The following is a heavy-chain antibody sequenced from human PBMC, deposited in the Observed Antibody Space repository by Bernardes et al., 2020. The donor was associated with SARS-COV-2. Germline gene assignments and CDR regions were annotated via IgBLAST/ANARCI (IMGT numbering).Heavy chain of an antibody. Sequence: SFPSSFSPFTRSGISWVRQAPGQGLEWMLWISADSGNTDYAQKFQGRVTMTTDTSTSTAYMELRSLRSDDTAVYYCATVVGYSYGGGWFDPWGQGTLVTVSS. CDR3: ATVVGYSYGGGWFDP. J-gene: IGHJ5*02. V-gene: IGHV1-18*01. D-gene: IGHD5-18*01. CDR1: FSPFTRSG. CDR2: ISADSGNT.